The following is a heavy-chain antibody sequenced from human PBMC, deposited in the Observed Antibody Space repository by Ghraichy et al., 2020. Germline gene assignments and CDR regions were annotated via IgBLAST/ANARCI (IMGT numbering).Heavy chain of an antibody. CDR2: IYYSGST. V-gene: IGHV4-39*01. CDR3: ARHPMSVYYGSGSQYYYYYYGMDV. CDR1: GGSISSSSYY. D-gene: IGHD3-10*01. Sequence: SPTLSLTCTVSGGSISSSSYYWGWIRQPPGKGLEWIGSIYYSGSTYYNPSLKSRVTISVDTSKNQFSLKLSSVTAADTAVCYCARHPMSVYYGSGSQYYYYYYGMDVWGQGTTVTVSS. J-gene: IGHJ6*02.